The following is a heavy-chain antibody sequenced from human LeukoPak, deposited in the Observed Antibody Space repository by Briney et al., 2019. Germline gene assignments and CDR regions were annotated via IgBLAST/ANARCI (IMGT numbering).Heavy chain of an antibody. J-gene: IGHJ4*02. D-gene: IGHD6-6*01. CDR1: GFTFSSYA. CDR2: ISYDGSNK. V-gene: IGHV3-30-3*01. CDR3: ARDWGYSSSSYYFDY. Sequence: GGSLRLSCAASGFTFSSYAMHWVRQAPGKGLEWVAVISYDGSNKYYADSVKGRFTISGDNSKNTLYLQMNSLRAEDTAVYYCARDWGYSSSSYYFDYWGQGTLVTVSS.